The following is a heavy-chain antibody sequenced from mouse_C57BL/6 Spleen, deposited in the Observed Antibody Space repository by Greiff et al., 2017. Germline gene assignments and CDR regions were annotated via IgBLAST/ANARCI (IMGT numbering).Heavy chain of an antibody. V-gene: IGHV2-9-1*01. D-gene: IGHD1-1*01. Sequence: VKLMESGPGLVAPSQSLSITCTVSGFSLTSYAISWVRQPPGKGLEWLGVIWTGGGTNYNSALKSRLSISNDNSKSQVFLKMNSLQTDDTARYYCASLTTVVATPYWYFDVWGTGTTVTVSS. CDR1: GFSLTSYA. CDR3: ASLTTVVATPYWYFDV. J-gene: IGHJ1*03. CDR2: IWTGGGT.